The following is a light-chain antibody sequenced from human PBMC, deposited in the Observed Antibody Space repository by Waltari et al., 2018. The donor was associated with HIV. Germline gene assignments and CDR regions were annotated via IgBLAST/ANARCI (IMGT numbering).Light chain of an antibody. CDR2: QDS. V-gene: IGLV3-1*01. J-gene: IGLJ2*01. CDR1: QLGDKF. CDR3: QAWDRSVV. Sequence: SYELTQPPSVSVSPGQTASITCSGDQLGDKFVCWYQQTPGQPPVLVMYQDSKRPSGIPERFSGSNSGNTATLTITGTQSMDEADYYCQAWDRSVVFGGGTKLTVL.